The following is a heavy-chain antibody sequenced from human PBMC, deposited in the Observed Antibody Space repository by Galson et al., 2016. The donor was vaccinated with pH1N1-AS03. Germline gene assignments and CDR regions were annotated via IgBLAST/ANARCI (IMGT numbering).Heavy chain of an antibody. J-gene: IGHJ6*02. V-gene: IGHV3-74*01. CDR3: ARRNPNPNFAIWYQHDYGMDV. CDR1: GFTFSMSY. Sequence: SLRLSCAASGFTFSMSYIHWVRQAPGKGLEWVSRISNDGRNVRYADFVKGRFAVSRDNAKNTVFLQMNSLRADDTAVYFCARRNPNPNFAIWYQHDYGMDVWGQGTTGTVSS. D-gene: IGHD2-2*01. CDR2: ISNDGRNV.